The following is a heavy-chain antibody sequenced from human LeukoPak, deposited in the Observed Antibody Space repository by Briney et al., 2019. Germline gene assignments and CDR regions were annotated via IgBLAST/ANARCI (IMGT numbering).Heavy chain of an antibody. CDR1: GYTFTSYD. CDR3: ARGYVLLWFGELLGWFDP. Sequence: ASVKVSCKASGYTFTSYDINWVRQATGQGLGWMGWMNPNSGNTGYAQKFQGRVTMTRNTSISTAYMELSSLRSEDTAVYYCARGYVLLWFGELLGWFDPWGQGTLVTVSS. D-gene: IGHD3-10*01. CDR2: MNPNSGNT. V-gene: IGHV1-8*01. J-gene: IGHJ5*02.